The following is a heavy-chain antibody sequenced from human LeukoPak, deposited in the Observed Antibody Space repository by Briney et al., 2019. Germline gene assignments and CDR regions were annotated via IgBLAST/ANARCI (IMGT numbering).Heavy chain of an antibody. V-gene: IGHV4-34*01. D-gene: IGHD6-19*01. Sequence: SETLSLTCAVYGGSFSGYYWSWICQPPGKGLEWIGEINHSGSTNYNPSLKSRVTISVDTSKNQFSLKLSSVTAADTAVYYCARPNLHKYPVAGTSSFLDYWGQGTLVTVSS. CDR2: INHSGST. CDR1: GGSFSGYY. J-gene: IGHJ4*02. CDR3: ARPNLHKYPVAGTSSFLDY.